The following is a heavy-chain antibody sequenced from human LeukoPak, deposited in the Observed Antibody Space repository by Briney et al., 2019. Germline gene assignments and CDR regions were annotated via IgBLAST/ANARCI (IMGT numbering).Heavy chain of an antibody. CDR1: GYTFTSYD. D-gene: IGHD2-2*01. CDR2: IIPIFGTA. V-gene: IGHV1-69*05. CDR3: ARDGALGYCSSTSCHNWFDP. J-gene: IGHJ5*02. Sequence: ASVKVSCKASGYTFTSYDINWVRQAPGQGLEWMGGIIPIFGTANYAQKFQGRVTITTDESTSTAYMELTSLRSEDTAVYYCARDGALGYCSSTSCHNWFDPWGQGTLVTVSS.